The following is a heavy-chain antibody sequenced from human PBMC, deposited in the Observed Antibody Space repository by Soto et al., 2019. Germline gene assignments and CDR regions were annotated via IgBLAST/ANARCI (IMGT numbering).Heavy chain of an antibody. CDR1: GGTFSSYA. V-gene: IGHV1-69*13. D-gene: IGHD3-22*01. CDR2: IIPIFGTA. CDR3: ATLGRYYDSSGYGRVGY. Sequence: SVKVSCKASGGTFSSYAISWVRQAPGQGLEWMGGIIPIFGTANYAQKFQGRVTITADESTSTAYMELSSLRSEDTAVYYCATLGRYYDSSGYGRVGYWGQGTLVTVSS. J-gene: IGHJ4*02.